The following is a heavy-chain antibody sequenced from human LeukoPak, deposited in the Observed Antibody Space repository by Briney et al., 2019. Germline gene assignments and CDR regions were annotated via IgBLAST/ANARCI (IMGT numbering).Heavy chain of an antibody. V-gene: IGHV3-66*01. CDR1: GFTVSSNY. Sequence: GGSLRLSCAASGFTVSSNYISWVRQAPGKGLEWVSVIYSGGSTYYADSVKGRFTISRDNSKTTLYLQMNSLRAEDTAVYYCARAAAASDFDYWGQGTLVTVSS. CDR2: IYSGGST. J-gene: IGHJ4*02. D-gene: IGHD6-13*01. CDR3: ARAAAASDFDY.